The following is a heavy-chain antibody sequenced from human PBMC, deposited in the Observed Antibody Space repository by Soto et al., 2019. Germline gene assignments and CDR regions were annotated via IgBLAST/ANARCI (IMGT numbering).Heavy chain of an antibody. CDR3: VKRAMEGEWHFDV. D-gene: IGHD3-3*01. J-gene: IGHJ2*01. CDR1: GFKFDDYS. Sequence: EVQLVESGGGLVEPGRSLRLSCAASGFKFDDYSMHWVRQPPGKGLVWVSGISWSSGNKIYAESVKGRFTISRDNAKNSLYLQMNSLRAEDTALYYCVKRAMEGEWHFDVWGRGTLVTVSS. CDR2: ISWSSGNK. V-gene: IGHV3-9*01.